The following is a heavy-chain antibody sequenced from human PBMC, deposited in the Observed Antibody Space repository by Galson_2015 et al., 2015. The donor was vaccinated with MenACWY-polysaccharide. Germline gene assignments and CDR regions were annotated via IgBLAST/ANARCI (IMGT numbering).Heavy chain of an antibody. D-gene: IGHD6-13*01. CDR2: ISYDGSNK. CDR3: AKDRLAAAGDPDY. V-gene: IGHV3-30*18. CDR1: GFTFSSYG. Sequence: SLRLSCAASGFTFSSYGIHWVRQAQGKGLEWVAFISYDGSNKYYADSVKGRFTIARDNSKNTLYLQMNSLRAEDTAVYYYAKDRLAAAGDPDYWGQGTLVTVSS. J-gene: IGHJ4*02.